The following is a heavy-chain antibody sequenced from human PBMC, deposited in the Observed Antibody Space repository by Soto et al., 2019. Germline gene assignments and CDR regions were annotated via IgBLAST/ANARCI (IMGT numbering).Heavy chain of an antibody. Sequence: GESLKISCKGSGYSFTSYWSGWVRQMPGKGLEWMGFIYPGDSDTRYSPAFQGQVTMSADKSTSTAYLQWSSLKASDTAMYYCASRGRYFDWQPRKDAFDIWGQGTMVTVSS. CDR1: GYSFTSYW. CDR3: ASRGRYFDWQPRKDAFDI. CDR2: IYPGDSDT. V-gene: IGHV5-51*01. J-gene: IGHJ3*02. D-gene: IGHD3-9*01.